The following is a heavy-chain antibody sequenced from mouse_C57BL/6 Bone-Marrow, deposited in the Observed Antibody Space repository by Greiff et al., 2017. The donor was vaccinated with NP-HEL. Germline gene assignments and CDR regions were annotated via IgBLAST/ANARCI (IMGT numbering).Heavy chain of an antibody. Sequence: VQLQQSDAELVTPGDSVSISCKVSGYTFTDHTIRWMKQRPEQGLEWIGYIYPGGGSTKYTEKFKGKATLTADTSSSTSNRQVNSLTSEDSADYFGARSRLRYQTDSFDYWGQGTTLTVSS. V-gene: IGHV1-78*01. J-gene: IGHJ2*01. CDR1: GYTFTDHT. CDR2: IYPGGGST. CDR3: ARSRLRYQTDSFDY. D-gene: IGHD1-1*01.